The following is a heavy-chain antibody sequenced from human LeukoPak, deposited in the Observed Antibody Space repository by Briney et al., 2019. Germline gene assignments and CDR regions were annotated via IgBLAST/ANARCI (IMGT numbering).Heavy chain of an antibody. J-gene: IGHJ4*02. CDR3: STGSYGYFDY. V-gene: IGHV3-30*04. CDR2: ISYDGSKR. Sequence: GGSLRLSCAASGFTYSSYGMHWVRQAPGKGLEWVAVISYDGSKRYYADSVKGRFTISRDNSKNTVYLQMNSLRAEDTAVYYCSTGSYGYFDYWGQGTLVTVSS. CDR1: GFTYSSYG. D-gene: IGHD1-26*01.